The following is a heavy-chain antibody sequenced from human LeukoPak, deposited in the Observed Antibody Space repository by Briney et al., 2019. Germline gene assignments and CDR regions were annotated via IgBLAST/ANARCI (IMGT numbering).Heavy chain of an antibody. D-gene: IGHD2-2*01. CDR3: ARVLVPAAAYYYYGMDV. CDR1: GYTFTSYD. V-gene: IGHV1-8*01. J-gene: IGHJ6*02. Sequence: ASVKVSCKASGYTFTSYDINWVRQATGQGLEWMGWMNPNSGNTGYAQKFQGRVTMTRNTSISTAYMELSSLRSEDTAVYYCARVLVPAAAYYYYGMDVWGQGTTVTVSS. CDR2: MNPNSGNT.